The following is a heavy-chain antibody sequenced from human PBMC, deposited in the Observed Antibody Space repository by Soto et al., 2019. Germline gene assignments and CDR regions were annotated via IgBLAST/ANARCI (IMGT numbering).Heavy chain of an antibody. V-gene: IGHV3-23*01. J-gene: IGHJ4*02. CDR3: AKGIVVVPAAMWFDY. CDR2: ISGSGGST. Sequence: RGSLRLSCAASGFTFSSYAMSWVRQAPGKGLEWVSAISGSGGSTYYADSVKGRFTISRDNSKNTLYLQMNSLRAEDTAVYYCAKGIVVVPAAMWFDYWGQGTLVTVSS. D-gene: IGHD2-2*01. CDR1: GFTFSSYA.